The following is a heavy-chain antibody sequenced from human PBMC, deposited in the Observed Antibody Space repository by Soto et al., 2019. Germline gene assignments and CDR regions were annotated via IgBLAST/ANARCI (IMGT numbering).Heavy chain of an antibody. V-gene: IGHV4-34*01. J-gene: IGHJ2*01. CDR3: ARGRATTGTTAASYWYFYL. D-gene: IGHD4-17*01. CDR2: IKHSGST. CDR1: GGSFSGYS. Sequence: QVQLQQWGAGLLKPSETLSLTCAVYGGSFSGYSWSWIRQPPGKGLELIGEIKHSGSTNYIPSLKSRVTISVDTSKNQFSLRRSSVTAADTAVYYCARGRATTGTTAASYWYFYLWGRGTLVTVSS.